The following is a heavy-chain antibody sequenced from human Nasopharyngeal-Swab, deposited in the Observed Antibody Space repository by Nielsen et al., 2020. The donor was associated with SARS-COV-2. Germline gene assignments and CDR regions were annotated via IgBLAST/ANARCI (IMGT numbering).Heavy chain of an antibody. J-gene: IGHJ5*02. D-gene: IGHD6-13*01. CDR3: ARQNMSSSWYGDWFDP. CDR1: GGSISSSSYY. V-gene: IGHV4-39*01. CDR2: IYYSGST. Sequence: SETLSLTCTVSGGSISSSSYYWGWIRQPPGKGLEWIGSIYYSGSTYYNPSLKSRVTISVDTSKNQFSLKLSSVTAADTAVYYCARQNMSSSWYGDWFDPRGQGTLVTVSS.